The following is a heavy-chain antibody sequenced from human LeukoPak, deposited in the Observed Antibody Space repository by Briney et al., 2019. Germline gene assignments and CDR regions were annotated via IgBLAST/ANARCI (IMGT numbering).Heavy chain of an antibody. CDR1: GYTFTSYA. V-gene: IGHV1-3*01. CDR2: INAGNGNT. Sequence: ASVKVSCKASGYTFTSYAMHWVRQAPGQRLEWMGWINAGNGNTKYSQKFQGRVTITRDTSASTAYMELSSLRSEDTAVYYCARDCSSTSCYWYYYGMDVWGQGTTVTVSS. J-gene: IGHJ6*02. D-gene: IGHD2-2*01. CDR3: ARDCSSTSCYWYYYGMDV.